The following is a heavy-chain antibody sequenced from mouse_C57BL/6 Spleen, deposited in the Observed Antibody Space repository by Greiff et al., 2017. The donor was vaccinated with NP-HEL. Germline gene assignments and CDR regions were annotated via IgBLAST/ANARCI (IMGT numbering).Heavy chain of an antibody. CDR2: ISNLAYSI. CDR3: ARHRVTTPRGYFDV. Sequence: EVKLMESGGGLVQPGGSLKLSCAASGFTFSDYGMAWVRQAPRKGPEWVAFISNLAYSIYYADTVTGRFTISRENAKNTLYLEMSSLRSEDTAMYYCARHRVTTPRGYFDVWGTGTTVTVSS. V-gene: IGHV5-15*01. D-gene: IGHD2-2*01. J-gene: IGHJ1*03. CDR1: GFTFSDYG.